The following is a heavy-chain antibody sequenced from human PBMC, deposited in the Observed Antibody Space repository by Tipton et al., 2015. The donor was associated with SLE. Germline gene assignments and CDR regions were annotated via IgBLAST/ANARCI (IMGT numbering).Heavy chain of an antibody. D-gene: IGHD3/OR15-3a*01. CDR1: GYTFTDYY. Sequence: QLVQSGAEVKKPGASVRVSCKSSGYTFTDYYMHWVRQAPGQGLEWMGRIIPIFGTANYAQKFQGRVTITADESTSTAYMELSSLRSEDTAVYYCARDRTGLFDYWGQGTLVTVSS. CDR3: ARDRTGLFDY. V-gene: IGHV1-69*13. CDR2: IIPIFGTA. J-gene: IGHJ4*02.